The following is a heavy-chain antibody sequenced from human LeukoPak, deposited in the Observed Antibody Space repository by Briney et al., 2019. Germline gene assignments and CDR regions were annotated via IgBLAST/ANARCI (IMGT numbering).Heavy chain of an antibody. CDR3: AKSRPSITMVRGVIPLRTYYFDY. Sequence: PGGSLRLSCAASGFTFSSYAMSWVRQAPGKGLEWVSAISGSGGSTYYADSVKGRFTISRDNSKNTLYLQMNCLRAEDTAVYYCAKSRPSITMVRGVIPLRTYYFDYWGQGTLVTVSS. J-gene: IGHJ4*02. D-gene: IGHD3-10*01. CDR2: ISGSGGST. V-gene: IGHV3-23*01. CDR1: GFTFSSYA.